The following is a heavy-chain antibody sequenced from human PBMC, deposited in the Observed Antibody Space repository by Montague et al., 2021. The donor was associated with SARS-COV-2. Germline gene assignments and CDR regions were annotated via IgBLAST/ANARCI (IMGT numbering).Heavy chain of an antibody. V-gene: IGHV2-70*11. CDR2: XDWDDDK. J-gene: IGHJ4*02. D-gene: IGHD5-12*01. CDR3: ARVTAGIVAYDY. Sequence: PALVKPTQTLTLTCTFSGFSLSTSGMCVSWIRQPPGKALEWLARXDWDDDKYYSTSLKTRLTISKDTSKNQVVLTTTNMDPVDTATYYCARVTAGIVAYDYWGQGTLVTVSS. CDR1: GFSLSTSGMC.